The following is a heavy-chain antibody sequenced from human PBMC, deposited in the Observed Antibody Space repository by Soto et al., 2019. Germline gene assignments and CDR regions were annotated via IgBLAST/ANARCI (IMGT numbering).Heavy chain of an antibody. Sequence: QVQLVESGGGVVQPGRSLRLSCAASGFTFSSYAMHWVRQAPGKGLEWVAVISYDGSNKYYEDSVKGRFTISRDNSKNTLYLQMNSLRAEDTAVYYCARAHDFWSGYYRGHYYGMEVWGQGTTVTVSS. CDR1: GFTFSSYA. J-gene: IGHJ6*02. V-gene: IGHV3-30-3*01. CDR3: ARAHDFWSGYYRGHYYGMEV. D-gene: IGHD3-3*01. CDR2: ISYDGSNK.